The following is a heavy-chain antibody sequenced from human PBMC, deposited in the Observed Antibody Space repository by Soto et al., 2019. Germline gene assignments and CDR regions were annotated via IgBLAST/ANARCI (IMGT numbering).Heavy chain of an antibody. CDR1: GFTVSSNY. J-gene: IGHJ4*02. CDR3: AKDFADLSSSDY. CDR2: IYSGGST. Sequence: LRLSCAASGFTVSSNYMSWVRQAPGEGLEWVSVIYSGGSTYYADSAKGRFTISRDNSKNTLYLQMNSLRAEDTAVYYCAKDFADLSSSDYWGQGTLVTVSS. V-gene: IGHV3-53*01. D-gene: IGHD6-6*01.